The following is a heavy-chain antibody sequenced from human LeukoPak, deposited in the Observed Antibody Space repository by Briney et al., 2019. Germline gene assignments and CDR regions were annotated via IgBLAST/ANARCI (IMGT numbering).Heavy chain of an antibody. D-gene: IGHD2-15*01. Sequence: ASVKVSCKASGYTFTSYGINWVRQAPGQGLEWMGWISAYNGNTNYAQKLQGRVTMTTDTSTSTAYMELRSLRSDDTAVYYCARAKGYCSGGSCYSTYAFDIWGQGTMVTVSS. CDR1: GYTFTSYG. J-gene: IGHJ3*02. CDR2: ISAYNGNT. V-gene: IGHV1-18*01. CDR3: ARAKGYCSGGSCYSTYAFDI.